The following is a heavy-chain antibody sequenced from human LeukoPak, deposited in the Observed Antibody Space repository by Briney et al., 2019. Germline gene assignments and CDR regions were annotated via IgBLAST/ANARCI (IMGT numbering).Heavy chain of an antibody. Sequence: SETLSLTCTVSGGSISSHYWSWIRQPPGKGLEWIGYIYYSGSTNYNPSLKSRVTISVDTSKNQFSLKLSSATAADTAVCYCAREVVGQAGEFYYYYYMDVWGKGTTVTVSS. CDR1: GGSISSHY. D-gene: IGHD2-2*01. J-gene: IGHJ6*03. CDR3: AREVVGQAGEFYYYYYMDV. CDR2: IYYSGST. V-gene: IGHV4-59*11.